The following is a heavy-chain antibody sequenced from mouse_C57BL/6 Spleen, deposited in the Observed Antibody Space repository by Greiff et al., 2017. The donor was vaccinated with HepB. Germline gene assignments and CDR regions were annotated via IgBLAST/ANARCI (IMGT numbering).Heavy chain of an antibody. J-gene: IGHJ2*01. CDR3: ARRGRDYFDY. V-gene: IGHV1-54*01. CDR2: INPGSGGT. Sequence: QVQLQQSGAELVRPGPSVKVSCKASGYAFTNYLIEWVKQRPGQGLEWIGVINPGSGGTNYNEKFKGKATLTADKSSSTAYMQLSSLTSEDSAVYFCARRGRDYFDYWGQGTTLTVSS. CDR1: GYAFTNYL.